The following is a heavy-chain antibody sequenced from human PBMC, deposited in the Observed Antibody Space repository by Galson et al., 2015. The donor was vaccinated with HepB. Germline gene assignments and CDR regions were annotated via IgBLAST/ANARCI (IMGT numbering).Heavy chain of an antibody. D-gene: IGHD2-2*01. CDR2: ISSSSSTI. Sequence: SQRHSCAASGFTFSSYSMNWVRQAPGTGLEWVSYISSSSSTIYYADSVKGRFTISRDNAKNSLYLQMNSLRAEDTAVYYCAREPGRGYQLLTGLGWFDPWGQGTLVTVSS. CDR1: GFTFSSYS. V-gene: IGHV3-48*01. J-gene: IGHJ5*02. CDR3: AREPGRGYQLLTGLGWFDP.